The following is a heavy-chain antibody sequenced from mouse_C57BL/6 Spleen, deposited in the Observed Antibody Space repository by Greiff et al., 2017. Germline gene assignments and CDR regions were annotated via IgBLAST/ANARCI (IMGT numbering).Heavy chain of an antibody. D-gene: IGHD2-4*01. V-gene: IGHV1-19*01. CDR1: GYTFTDYY. CDR2: INPYNGGT. CDR3: ARGIYYDYDGDYAMDY. J-gene: IGHJ4*01. Sequence: EVKLEESGPVLVKPGASVKMSCKASGYTFTDYYMNWVKQSHGKSLEWIGVINPYNGGTSYNQKFKGKATLTVDKSSSTAYMELNSLTSEDSAVYYCARGIYYDYDGDYAMDYWGQGTSVTVSS.